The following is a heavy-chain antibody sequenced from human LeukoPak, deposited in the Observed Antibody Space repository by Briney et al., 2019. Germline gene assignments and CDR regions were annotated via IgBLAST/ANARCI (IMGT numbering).Heavy chain of an antibody. CDR3: ARSGTGYYYYGMDV. D-gene: IGHD1-7*01. Sequence: GASVKVSCKASGGTFSSYAISWVRQAPGQGLEWMGGIIPIFGTANYAQKFQGRDTITADESTSTAYMELSSLRSEATAVYYCARSGTGYYYYGMDVWGQGPTVTVSS. V-gene: IGHV1-69*13. J-gene: IGHJ6*02. CDR2: IIPIFGTA. CDR1: GGTFSSYA.